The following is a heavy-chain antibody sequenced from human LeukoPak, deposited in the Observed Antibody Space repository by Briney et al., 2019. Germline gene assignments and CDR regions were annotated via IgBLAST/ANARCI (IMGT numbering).Heavy chain of an antibody. CDR3: ARAWYYDILTGYSPLFDY. CDR2: IYYSGST. CDR1: GGSISSSSYY. Sequence: SETLSLTCTVSGGSISSSSYYWGWIRQPPGKGLEWIGRIYYSGSTYYNPSLKSLVTISVDMSKNQFSLKLSSVTAADTAVYYCARAWYYDILTGYSPLFDYWGQGTLVTVSS. V-gene: IGHV4-39*01. D-gene: IGHD3-9*01. J-gene: IGHJ4*02.